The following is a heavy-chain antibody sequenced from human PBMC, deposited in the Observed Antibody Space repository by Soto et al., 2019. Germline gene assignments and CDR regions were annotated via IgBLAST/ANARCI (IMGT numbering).Heavy chain of an antibody. CDR1: GHSITSHY. CDR3: ARDQSWQDLVWWFDR. Sequence: ASVKVSCKASGHSITSHYMHWVRQAPGQGLERMGTIDPTGGIRNYAQRFQGRLTMTRDTSTSTVYMELSSLTSEDTAVYYCARDQSWQDLVWWFDRWGQGTLVTGAS. D-gene: IGHD3-16*01. CDR2: IDPTGGIR. V-gene: IGHV1-46*03. J-gene: IGHJ5*02.